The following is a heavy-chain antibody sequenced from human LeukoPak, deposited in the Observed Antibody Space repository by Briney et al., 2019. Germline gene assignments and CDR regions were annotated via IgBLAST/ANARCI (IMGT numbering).Heavy chain of an antibody. CDR3: ARDTDPYCGGDCDRDY. D-gene: IGHD2-21*02. V-gene: IGHV3-53*01. J-gene: IGHJ4*02. CDR1: AFIISDNF. CDR2: IYRDGST. Sequence: GGSLRLSCAASAFIISDNFMNWVRQAPGKGLEWVSVIYRDGSTYYADSVKGRFTISRDNAKNSLYLQMNSLRAEDTAVYYCARDTDPYCGGDCDRDYWGQGTLVTVSS.